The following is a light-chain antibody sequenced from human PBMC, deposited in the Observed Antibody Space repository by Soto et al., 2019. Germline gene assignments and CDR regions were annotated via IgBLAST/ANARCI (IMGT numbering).Light chain of an antibody. V-gene: IGKV3-15*01. CDR1: QSVSSN. CDR2: GAS. CDR3: QQYNNWWT. Sequence: EIVMTQSPANLSVSPGERATLSCRASQSVSSNLAWYQQKPGQAPRLLIYGASTRATGIPARFSGSGSGTEFTLHISSLQSEDFAVYYCQQYNNWWTFGQGTKVKIK. J-gene: IGKJ1*01.